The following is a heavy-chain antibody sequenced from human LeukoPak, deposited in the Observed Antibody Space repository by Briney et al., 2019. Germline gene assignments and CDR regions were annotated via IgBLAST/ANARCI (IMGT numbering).Heavy chain of an antibody. V-gene: IGHV4-4*08. J-gene: IGHJ4*02. CDR3: AREVSLGGLRY. CDR2: IYYSGST. CDR1: GGSISSYY. Sequence: SETLSLTCTVSGGSISSYYWSWIRQPPGKGLEWIGYIYYSGSTNYNPSLKSRVTISVDTSKNQFSLKLSSVTAADTAVYFCAREVSLGGLRYWGQGTLVTVSS. D-gene: IGHD3-16*01.